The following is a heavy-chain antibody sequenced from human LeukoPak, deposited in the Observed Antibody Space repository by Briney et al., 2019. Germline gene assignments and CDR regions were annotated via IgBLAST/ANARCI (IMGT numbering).Heavy chain of an antibody. CDR3: ARGDWGGRPYYFDY. Sequence: SETLSLTCTVSGGSISSSSYYWGWIRQPPGKGLEWIGSIYYSGSTYYNPSLKSRVTISVDTSKNQFSLKLSSVTAADTAVYYCARGDWGGRPYYFDYWGQGTLVTVSS. CDR2: IYYSGST. D-gene: IGHD7-27*01. CDR1: GGSISSSSYY. J-gene: IGHJ4*02. V-gene: IGHV4-39*07.